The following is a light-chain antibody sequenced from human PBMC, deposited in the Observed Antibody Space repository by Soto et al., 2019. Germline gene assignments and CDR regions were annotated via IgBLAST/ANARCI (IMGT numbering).Light chain of an antibody. CDR2: LGS. J-gene: IGKJ1*01. CDR1: QSLLHSNGYNY. CDR3: MQALQTPPT. V-gene: IGKV2-28*01. Sequence: DIVMTQSPLSLPVTPGEPASISCRSSQSLLHSNGYNYLDWYVQKPGQSPQLLIYLGSNRASRVPDRFSGGGSGTDFTLKISTVEAEDVGVYYCMQALQTPPTFGQGTKVEIK.